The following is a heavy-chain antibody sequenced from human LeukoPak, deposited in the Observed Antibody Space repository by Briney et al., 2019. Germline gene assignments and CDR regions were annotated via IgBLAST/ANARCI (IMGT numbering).Heavy chain of an antibody. V-gene: IGHV1-69*13. Sequence: ASVKVSCKASGGTFSSYAISWVRQAPGQGLEWMGGIIPIFGSANYAQKFQGRVTITADESTSTAYMELSSLRSEDTAVYYCARVGAHYDSSGYDDYWGQGTLVTVSS. CDR1: GGTFSSYA. CDR2: IIPIFGSA. CDR3: ARVGAHYDSSGYDDY. D-gene: IGHD3-22*01. J-gene: IGHJ4*02.